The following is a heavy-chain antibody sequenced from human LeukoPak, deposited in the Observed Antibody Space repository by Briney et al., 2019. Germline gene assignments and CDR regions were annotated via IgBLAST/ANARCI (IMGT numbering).Heavy chain of an antibody. D-gene: IGHD5-18*01. V-gene: IGHV3-48*01. CDR2: ISGSGSSI. Sequence: GGSLRLSCAASGFTFSNYGMNWVRQAPGKGLEWVSYISGSGSSIYYADSLKGRFIVSRDNAKNSLFRQMNSLRPGDTAVYYCARSRGFSYSLFDYWGQGTLVTVSS. CDR1: GFTFSNYG. CDR3: ARSRGFSYSLFDY. J-gene: IGHJ4*02.